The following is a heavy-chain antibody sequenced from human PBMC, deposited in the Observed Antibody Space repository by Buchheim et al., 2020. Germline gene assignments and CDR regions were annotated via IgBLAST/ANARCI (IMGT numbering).Heavy chain of an antibody. Sequence: QLQLQESGPGLVKPSETLSLTCTVSGGSISSSSYYWGWIRQPPGKGLEWIGSIYYSGSTYYNPSLKSRVTISVDTSTNQFSLKLSSVTAADTAVYYCARLSSSITMVRGVIWHFDYWGQGTL. CDR2: IYYSGST. CDR3: ARLSSSITMVRGVIWHFDY. J-gene: IGHJ4*02. CDR1: GGSISSSSYY. D-gene: IGHD3-10*01. V-gene: IGHV4-39*01.